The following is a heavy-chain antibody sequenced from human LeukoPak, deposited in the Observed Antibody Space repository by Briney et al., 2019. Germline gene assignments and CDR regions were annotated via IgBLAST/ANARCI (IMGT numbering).Heavy chain of an antibody. Sequence: SETLSLTCTVSGGSISGGDDCSGCVRQPPGKCLGWIGYIYYSGSTYYNPSLTRRVTISVDTSTTQFSLKLSSGTAADTAAYHCARVYGTVLFGIDCWGQGTLVTVSS. CDR1: GGSISGGDDC. CDR3: ARVYGTVLFGIDC. J-gene: IGHJ4*02. V-gene: IGHV4-30-4*01. CDR2: IYYSGST. D-gene: IGHD3-10*01.